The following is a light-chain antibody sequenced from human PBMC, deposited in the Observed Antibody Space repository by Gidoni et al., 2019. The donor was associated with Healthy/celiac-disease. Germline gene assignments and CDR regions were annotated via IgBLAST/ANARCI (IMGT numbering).Light chain of an antibody. V-gene: IGKV1-39*01. CDR1: QSISSY. Sequence: DIQRTQSPSSLSASVGDRVTITCRASQSISSYLNWYHQKPGKAPTLLIYAASSLQSGVPSRFSGSGSGTDFTLTISSLQPEDFATYYCQQSYSTPRTFGPGTQVDI. CDR3: QQSYSTPRT. CDR2: AAS. J-gene: IGKJ3*01.